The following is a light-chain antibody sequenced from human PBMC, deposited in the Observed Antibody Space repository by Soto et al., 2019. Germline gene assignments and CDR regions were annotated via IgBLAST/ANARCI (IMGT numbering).Light chain of an antibody. J-gene: IGKJ2*01. Sequence: EIVLTQSPGTLSLSPGERATLSCRASQTLSSSYLDWYQQKPGQAPRLLIYGASSRATGIPDRFSGSGSGTDFTLTISRLEPEDFAVYYCQQYGRTPYTFGQGTKLEIK. CDR1: QTLSSSY. CDR3: QQYGRTPYT. V-gene: IGKV3-20*01. CDR2: GAS.